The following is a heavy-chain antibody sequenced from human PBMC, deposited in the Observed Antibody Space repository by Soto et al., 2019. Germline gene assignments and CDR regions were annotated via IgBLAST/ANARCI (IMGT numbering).Heavy chain of an antibody. CDR1: GFTFSNYG. CDR3: AKDRTYYYYGMDV. J-gene: IGHJ6*02. Sequence: QVQLVESGGGVVQPGRSLRLSCAASGFTFSNYGMHWVRQAPGKGLEWVAVISFDGSNKYNADSVKGRFSMSRDNSKNPVYLQMNSLRAEDTAVYYCAKDRTYYYYGMDVWGQGTTVTVSS. V-gene: IGHV3-30*18. CDR2: ISFDGSNK.